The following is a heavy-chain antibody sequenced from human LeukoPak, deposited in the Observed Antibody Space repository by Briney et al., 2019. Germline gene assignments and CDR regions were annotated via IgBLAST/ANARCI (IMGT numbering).Heavy chain of an antibody. D-gene: IGHD6-19*01. J-gene: IGHJ4*02. CDR2: IIPIFGTA. V-gene: IGHV1-69*06. CDR1: GGTFSSYA. Sequence: GASVKVSCKASGGTFSSYAISWVRQAPGQGLEWMGGIIPIFGTANYAQKFQGRVTMTEDTSTDTAYMELSSLRSEDTAVYYCATEEIPGTRSIAVAGWGQGTLVTVSS. CDR3: ATEEIPGTRSIAVAG.